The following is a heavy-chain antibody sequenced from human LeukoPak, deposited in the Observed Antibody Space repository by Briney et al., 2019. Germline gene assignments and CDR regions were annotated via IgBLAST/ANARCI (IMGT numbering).Heavy chain of an antibody. D-gene: IGHD2-15*01. CDR1: GGSISTSYY. Sequence: SETLSLTCTVSGGSISTSYYWGWIRQPPGKGLEWIGSIYYSGTTYYNPSLKSRVTISVDTSKNQFSLKLSSVTAADTAIYYCARTPPIEPYYYVDVWGTGTTVTVSS. V-gene: IGHV4-39*01. CDR2: IYYSGTT. J-gene: IGHJ6*03. CDR3: ARTPPIEPYYYVDV.